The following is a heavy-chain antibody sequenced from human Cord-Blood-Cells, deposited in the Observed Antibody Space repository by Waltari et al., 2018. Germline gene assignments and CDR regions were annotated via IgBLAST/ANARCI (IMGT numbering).Heavy chain of an antibody. CDR3: ARVGRGYSGYDDAFDI. CDR2: INPNRGGT. V-gene: IGHV1-2*02. Sequence: QVQLVQSGAEVKKPGASVKVSCKASGYTFTGYYMHWVGPAPGQGLEWMGWINPNRGGTNYAQKFQGRVTMTRDTSISTAYMELSRLRSDDTAVYYCARVGRGYSGYDDAFDIWGQGTMVTVSS. CDR1: GYTFTGYY. D-gene: IGHD5-12*01. J-gene: IGHJ3*02.